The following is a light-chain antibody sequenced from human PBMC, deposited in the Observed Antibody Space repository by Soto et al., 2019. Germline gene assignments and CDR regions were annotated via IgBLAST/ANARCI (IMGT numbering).Light chain of an antibody. CDR3: QQYDSSPRT. Sequence: EIVLTQSPGTLSLSPGERATLSCRASQSVSSSYLAWYQQKPGQAPSLLIYGASSWATGIPDRFSGSGSGTDFTLTISRLEPEDFAVYYCQQYDSSPRTFGHGTKVDNK. CDR2: GAS. CDR1: QSVSSSY. V-gene: IGKV3-20*01. J-gene: IGKJ1*01.